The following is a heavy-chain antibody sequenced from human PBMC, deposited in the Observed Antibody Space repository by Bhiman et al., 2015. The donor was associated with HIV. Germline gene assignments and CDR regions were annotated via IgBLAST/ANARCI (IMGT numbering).Heavy chain of an antibody. CDR3: ARGRRSSEGSSWYFYYYYMDV. J-gene: IGHJ6*03. CDR2: ISYDGSNE. CDR1: EFTFRNYA. Sequence: QVHLVESGGGVVQPGRSLRIYCAVSEFTFRNYAMHWVRLAPGKGLQWVAVISYDGSNEYYADSVKGRFTISRDNSKNTLYLQMNSLRAEDTAVYYCARGRRSSEGSSWYFYYYYMDVWGKGTTVTVSS. D-gene: IGHD6-13*01. V-gene: IGHV3-30*04.